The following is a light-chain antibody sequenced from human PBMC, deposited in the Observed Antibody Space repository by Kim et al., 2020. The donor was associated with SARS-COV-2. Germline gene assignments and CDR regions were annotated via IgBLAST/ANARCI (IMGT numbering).Light chain of an antibody. CDR1: QSVRTH. Sequence: SPGKRVTLSCRASQSVRTHLAWYQQRPGQAPRLLIYGASTRATDVSDRFSGSGSGTEFTLTIRSLQSEDLAVYYCQQYNDWPLLTFGGGTKVDIK. V-gene: IGKV3-15*01. CDR3: QQYNDWPLLT. CDR2: GAS. J-gene: IGKJ4*01.